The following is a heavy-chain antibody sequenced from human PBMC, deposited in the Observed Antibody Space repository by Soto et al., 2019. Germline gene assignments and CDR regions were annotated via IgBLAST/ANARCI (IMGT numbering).Heavy chain of an antibody. D-gene: IGHD1-7*01. CDR1: GDSVSSNSAA. CDR2: TYYRSRWYN. J-gene: IGHJ6*03. CDR3: AGTTSHHWLYMDV. V-gene: IGHV6-1*01. Sequence: PSQTLSLTCVISGDSVSSNSAAWNWIRLSPSRGLEWLARTYYRSRWYNDYAVPVRSRITVNPDTSKNQFSLQLTSVTPEDTAVYYCAGTTSHHWLYMDVWGKRATVSVSS.